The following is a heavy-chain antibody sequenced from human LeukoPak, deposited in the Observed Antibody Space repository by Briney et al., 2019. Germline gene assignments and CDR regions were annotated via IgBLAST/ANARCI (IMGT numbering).Heavy chain of an antibody. D-gene: IGHD3-10*01. J-gene: IGHJ4*02. V-gene: IGHV3-21*04. Sequence: PGGSLRLSCAASGFTFSSYNMNWVRQAPGEGLKWVSSITTSSNYIYYADSVKGRFTISRDNARNSLYLQMNSLRAEDTAVYYCARDGMVRGVIRANYFDYWGQGTLVIVSS. CDR2: ITTSSNYI. CDR1: GFTFSSYN. CDR3: ARDGMVRGVIRANYFDY.